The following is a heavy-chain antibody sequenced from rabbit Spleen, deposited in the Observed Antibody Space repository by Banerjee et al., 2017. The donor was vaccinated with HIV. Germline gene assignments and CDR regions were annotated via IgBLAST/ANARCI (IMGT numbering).Heavy chain of an antibody. Sequence: QSLEESGGDLVKPGASLTLTCTASGFSFSGSHYMCWVRQAPGKGLEWVACMYTGDSGSTYYASWAKGRFTISKTSSTTVTLQMTSLTVADTATYFCARLGHADYPYAYGLKLWGPGTLVTVS. V-gene: IGHV1S40*01. CDR2: MYTGDSGST. CDR1: GFSFSGSHY. J-gene: IGHJ4*01. CDR3: ARLGHADYPYAYGLKL. D-gene: IGHD6-1*01.